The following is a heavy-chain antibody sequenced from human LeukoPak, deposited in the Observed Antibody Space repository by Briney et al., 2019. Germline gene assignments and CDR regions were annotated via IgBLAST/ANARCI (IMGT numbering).Heavy chain of an antibody. V-gene: IGHV4-31*03. D-gene: IGHD3-3*01. CDR3: ASESPITIFGVVTSS. J-gene: IGHJ4*02. CDR2: IYYSGST. CDR1: GGSISSGGYY. Sequence: KTSETLSLTCTVSGGSISSGGYYWSWIRQHPGKGLEWIGYIYYSGSTYYNPSLKSRVTISVDTSKNQFSPKLSSVTAADTAVYYCASESPITIFGVVTSSWGQGTLVTVSS.